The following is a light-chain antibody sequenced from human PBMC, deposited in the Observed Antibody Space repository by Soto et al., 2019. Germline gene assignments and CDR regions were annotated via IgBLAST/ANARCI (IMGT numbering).Light chain of an antibody. V-gene: IGKV3-20*01. CDR2: GTS. Sequence: EIVLTQSPGILSLSPGERATLACRASQSNSSNYLAWYQQKPGQAPRLLIYGTSSRATGIPDRFSGSGSGTDFTLTISRLEPEDFAVYYCQFFGSSRYTFGQGTKLEIK. CDR1: QSNSSNY. J-gene: IGKJ2*01. CDR3: QFFGSSRYT.